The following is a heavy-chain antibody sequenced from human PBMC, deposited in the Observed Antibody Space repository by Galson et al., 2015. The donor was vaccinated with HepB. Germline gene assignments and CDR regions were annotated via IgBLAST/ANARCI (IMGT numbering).Heavy chain of an antibody. CDR1: GYTFSSSG. CDR3: ARDLGEVGPIFFDY. D-gene: IGHD1-26*01. J-gene: IGHJ4*02. V-gene: IGHV1-18*04. Sequence: CKASGYTFSSSGISWVRQAPGQGLEWMGWVSAYNGNTNYAQKVQGRVTMTTDTSTSTVYMELRSLRSDDTAVYYCARDLGEVGPIFFDYWGQGSLVTVSS. CDR2: VSAYNGNT.